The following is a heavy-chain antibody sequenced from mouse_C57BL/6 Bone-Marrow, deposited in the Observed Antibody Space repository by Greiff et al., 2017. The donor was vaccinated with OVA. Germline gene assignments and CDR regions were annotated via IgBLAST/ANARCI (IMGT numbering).Heavy chain of an antibody. CDR2: IYPRSGNT. CDR3: ARPPFAY. V-gene: IGHV1-81*01. CDR1: GYTFTSYG. J-gene: IGHJ3*01. Sequence: QVQLKQSGAELARPGASVKLSCKASGYTFTSYGISWVKQRTGQGLEWIGEIYPRSGNTYYNEKFKGKATLTADKSSSTAYMELRSLTSEDSAVYFCARPPFAYWGQGTLGTVSA.